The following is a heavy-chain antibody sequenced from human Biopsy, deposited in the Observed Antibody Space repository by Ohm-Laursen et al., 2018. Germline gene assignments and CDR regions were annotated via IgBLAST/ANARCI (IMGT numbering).Heavy chain of an antibody. CDR1: GAIFSNYA. D-gene: IGHD4-17*01. V-gene: IGHV1-69*13. J-gene: IGHJ5*02. CDR3: ARLAQIYGDSPFDP. Sequence: SVKVSCKASGAIFSNYAITWVRQTPGQGLEWMGGIIPLFGAPNYAQKFQGRLTVTADESKSTTYMELSSLRSEDTAVYYCARLAQIYGDSPFDPWGQGTLVTVSS. CDR2: IIPLFGAP.